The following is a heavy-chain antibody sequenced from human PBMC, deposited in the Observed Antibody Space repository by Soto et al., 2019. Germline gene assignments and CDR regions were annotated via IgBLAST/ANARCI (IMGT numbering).Heavy chain of an antibody. J-gene: IGHJ6*03. V-gene: IGHV1-8*01. CDR3: AREDIVVVVAASGQRYYYYYMDV. CDR2: INPNSGNT. CDR1: GYTFTSYD. Sequence: ASVKVSCKASGYTFTSYDINWVRQATGQGLGWMGRINPNSGNTGYAQKFQGRVTITANTSTSTAYMELSSLRSEDTAVYYCAREDIVVVVAASGQRYYYYYMDVWGKGTTVTVSS. D-gene: IGHD2-15*01.